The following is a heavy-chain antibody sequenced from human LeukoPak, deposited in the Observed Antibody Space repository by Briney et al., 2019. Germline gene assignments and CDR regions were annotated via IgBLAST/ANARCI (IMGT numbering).Heavy chain of an antibody. J-gene: IGHJ6*02. V-gene: IGHV3-30*04. CDR2: ISYDGSNK. CDR1: GFTFSSYA. CDR3: ARDRATGDYYYYYGMDV. D-gene: IGHD1-26*01. Sequence: GRSLRLSCAASGFTFSSYAMHWVRQAPGKGLEWVAVISYDGSNKYYADSVKGRFTTSRDNSKNTLYLQMNSLRAEDTAVYYCARDRATGDYYYYYGMDVWGQGTTVTVSS.